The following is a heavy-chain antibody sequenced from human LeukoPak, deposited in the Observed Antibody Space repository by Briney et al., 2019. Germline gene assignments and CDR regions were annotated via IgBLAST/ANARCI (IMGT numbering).Heavy chain of an antibody. CDR1: GGSISSSNW. D-gene: IGHD2-2*01. CDR3: ARVFSAAVSYYYYGMDV. J-gene: IGHJ6*02. V-gene: IGHV4-4*02. CDR2: IYHSGST. Sequence: PSETLSLTCAVSGGSISSSNWWSWVRQPPGKGLEWIGEIYHSGSTNYNPSLKSRVTISVVKSKNQFSLKLSSVTAADTAVYYCARVFSAAVSYYYYGMDVWGQGTTVTVSS.